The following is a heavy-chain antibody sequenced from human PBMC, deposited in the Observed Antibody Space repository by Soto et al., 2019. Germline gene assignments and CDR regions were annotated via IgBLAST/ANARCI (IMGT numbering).Heavy chain of an antibody. CDR2: IIPILGIA. Sequence: QVQLVQSGAEVKKPGSSVKVSCKASGGTFSSYTISWVRQAPGQGLEWMGRIIPILGIANYAQKFQGRVTITADKSTSTADMELSSLRYEDTAVYYCARDSGYCSGGSCQIEGPLDYWGQGTLVTVSS. CDR3: ARDSGYCSGGSCQIEGPLDY. J-gene: IGHJ4*02. V-gene: IGHV1-69*08. D-gene: IGHD2-15*01. CDR1: GGTFSSYT.